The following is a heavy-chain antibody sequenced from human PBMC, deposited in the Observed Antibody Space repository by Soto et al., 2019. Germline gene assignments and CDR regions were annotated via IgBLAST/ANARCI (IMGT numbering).Heavy chain of an antibody. CDR2: ISGSGGST. D-gene: IGHD6-13*01. Sequence: EVQLLESGGGLVQPGGSLRLSCAASGFTFSSYAMSWIRQAPGKGLEWVSAISGSGGSTYYADSVKGRFTISRDNSKNTLYLQMNSLRAEDTAVYYCAKRDWSSWLPFDYWGQGTLVTVSS. CDR1: GFTFSSYA. J-gene: IGHJ4*02. V-gene: IGHV3-23*01. CDR3: AKRDWSSWLPFDY.